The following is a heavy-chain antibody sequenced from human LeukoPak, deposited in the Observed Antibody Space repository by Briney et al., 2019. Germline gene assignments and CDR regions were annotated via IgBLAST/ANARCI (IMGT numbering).Heavy chain of an antibody. CDR2: ISSGSSYI. D-gene: IGHD5-18*01. J-gene: IGHJ4*02. V-gene: IGHV3-21*03. CDR1: GFTFSSYS. Sequence: GGSLRLSCAASGFTFSSYSMNWVRQAPGKGLEWVSSISSGSSYIYYADSVKGRFTISRDNAKNSLYLQMNSLRAEDTAVYYCARDGHSNNLDYWGQGTLVTVSS. CDR3: ARDGHSNNLDY.